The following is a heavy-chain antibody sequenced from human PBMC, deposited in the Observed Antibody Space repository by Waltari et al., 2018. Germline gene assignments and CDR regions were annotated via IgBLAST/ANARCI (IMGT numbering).Heavy chain of an antibody. CDR3: ARGCCSGGSCYGTCQQYYGVDV. D-gene: IGHD2-15*01. CDR2: INDRGIS. CDR1: GGSFSGYY. V-gene: IGHV4-34*01. Sequence: QVQLQQWGAGLLKSSETLSLTCAVYGGSFSGYYWSWIRQPPGKGLEWIGEINDRGISNYNPSLQRRVTISGDTSKKLFSLRLSSVTAADRAVYYCARGCCSGGSCYGTCQQYYGVDVWGQGTTVTVSS. J-gene: IGHJ6*02.